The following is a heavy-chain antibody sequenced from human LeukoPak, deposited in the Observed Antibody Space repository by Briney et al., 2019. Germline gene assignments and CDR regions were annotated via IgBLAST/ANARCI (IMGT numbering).Heavy chain of an antibody. Sequence: SETLSLTCTVSGGSISSYYWSWIRQPPGKGLEWIGYIYYSGSTNYNPSLKSRVTISVDTSKNQFSLKLSSVTAADTAVYYCARGRIRFLEYYYYYMDVWGKGTTVTVSS. CDR1: GGSISSYY. V-gene: IGHV4-59*12. CDR2: IYYSGST. D-gene: IGHD3-3*01. J-gene: IGHJ6*03. CDR3: ARGRIRFLEYYYYYMDV.